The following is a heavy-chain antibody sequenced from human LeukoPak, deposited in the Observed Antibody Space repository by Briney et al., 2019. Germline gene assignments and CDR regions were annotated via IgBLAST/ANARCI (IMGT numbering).Heavy chain of an antibody. CDR2: INPNNGGT. CDR1: GYTFTGYY. V-gene: IGHV1-2*02. CDR3: ARDLRRFGELLSRVLDY. D-gene: IGHD3-10*01. J-gene: IGHJ4*02. Sequence: ASVKVSCKASGYTFTGYYMHWVRQAPGQGLEWMGWINPNNGGTNYAQKFQGRVTMTRHTPISTAYMELSRLRADDPAVYYCARDLRRFGELLSRVLDYWGQGTLVTVSS.